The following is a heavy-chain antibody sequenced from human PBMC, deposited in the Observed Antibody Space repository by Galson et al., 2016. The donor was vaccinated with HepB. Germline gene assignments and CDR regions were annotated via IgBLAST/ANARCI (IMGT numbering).Heavy chain of an antibody. V-gene: IGHV3-30*18. D-gene: IGHD5-12*01. CDR1: GFTFSSYG. CDR2: ISFDGHNE. CDR3: VKEYRSWIVDY. J-gene: IGHJ4*02. Sequence: SLRLSCAASGFTFSSYGMHWVRQAPGKGLEWVAVISFDGHNEKYADSVKGRVAISRDNSKNTVYLQMNSLRAEDPAVYYCVKEYRSWIVDYWGQGTLVTVSS.